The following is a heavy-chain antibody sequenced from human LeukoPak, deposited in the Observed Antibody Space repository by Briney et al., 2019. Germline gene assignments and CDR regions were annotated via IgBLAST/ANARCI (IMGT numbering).Heavy chain of an antibody. CDR3: VWGRQWYFDL. Sequence: PGGSLRLSCAAPGVNVKNNYMSWVRQAPGKGPEWVSVTYSGGYTSFADSVAGRFTFSRDTSRNTMFLQMTSLRVDDSAVYYCVWGRQWYFDLWGRGSLVTVSS. J-gene: IGHJ2*01. CDR2: TYSGGYT. CDR1: GVNVKNNY. V-gene: IGHV3-53*01. D-gene: IGHD3-16*01.